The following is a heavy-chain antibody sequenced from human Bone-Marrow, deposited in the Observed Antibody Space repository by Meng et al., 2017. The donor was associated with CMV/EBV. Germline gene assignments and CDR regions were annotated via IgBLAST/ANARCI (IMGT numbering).Heavy chain of an antibody. Sequence: GGSLRLSCAASGFTFSGSAMHWVRQASGKGLEWVGRIRSKANSYATAYAASVKGRFTISRDDSKNTAYLQMNSLKTEDTAVYYCRVVVPAATAPDSTYGMDVWAQGTTVTVSS. D-gene: IGHD2-2*01. CDR3: RVVVPAATAPDSTYGMDV. CDR2: IRSKANSYAT. CDR1: GFTFSGSA. V-gene: IGHV3-73*01. J-gene: IGHJ6*02.